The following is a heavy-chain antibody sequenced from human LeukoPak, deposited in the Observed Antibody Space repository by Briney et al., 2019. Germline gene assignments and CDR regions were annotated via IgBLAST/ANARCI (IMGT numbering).Heavy chain of an antibody. Sequence: SETLSLTCAVYGGSFSGYYWSWIRQPPGKGLEWIGEINHSGSTNYNPSLKSRVTISVDTSKNQFSLKLSSVTAADTAVYYCARQKKEWFGEYTSYFDYWGQGTLVTVSS. CDR1: GGSFSGYY. J-gene: IGHJ4*02. V-gene: IGHV4-34*01. CDR3: ARQKKEWFGEYTSYFDY. CDR2: INHSGST. D-gene: IGHD3-10*01.